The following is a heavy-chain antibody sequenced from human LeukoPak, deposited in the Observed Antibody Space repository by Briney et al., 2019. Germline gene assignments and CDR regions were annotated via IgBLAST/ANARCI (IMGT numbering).Heavy chain of an antibody. CDR3: AYLSASNTGAFDV. V-gene: IGHV1-69*13. J-gene: IGHJ3*01. CDR2: IIPMFRTA. Sequence: SVKVSCKASGYTFTSYGISWVRQAPGQGLEWMGGIIPMFRTANYGQKFQGRVTITADDSTSTGYMELSSLRSEDTAVFYCAYLSASNTGAFDVWGQGTVVTVSS. D-gene: IGHD2-8*02. CDR1: GYTFTSYG.